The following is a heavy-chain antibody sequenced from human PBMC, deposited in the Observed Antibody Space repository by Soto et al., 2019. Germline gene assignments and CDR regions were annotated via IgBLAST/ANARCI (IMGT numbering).Heavy chain of an antibody. V-gene: IGHV1-18*01. CDR1: GYTFTRYG. Sequence: QGQLVQSGPEVKKPGASVKVSCKASGYTFTRYGISWVRQAPGQGLEWMGWISGYNGDTNYAPKVPGRVTMTIATSTSTAYMELRSLTSDATAIYYCAKNGLLPYSYYGMDVWGQGTTVTVSS. J-gene: IGHJ6*02. D-gene: IGHD1-26*01. CDR2: ISGYNGDT. CDR3: AKNGLLPYSYYGMDV.